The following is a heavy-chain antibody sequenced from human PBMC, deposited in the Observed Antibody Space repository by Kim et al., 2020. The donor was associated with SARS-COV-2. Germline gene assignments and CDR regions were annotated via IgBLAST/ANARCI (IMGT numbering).Heavy chain of an antibody. J-gene: IGHJ6*02. D-gene: IGHD6-13*01. Sequence: SETLSLTCAVYGGSFSGYYWSWIRQPPGKGLEWIGEINHSGSTNYNPSLKSRVTISVDTSKNQFSLKLSSVTAADTAVYYCASSIIAVAGTASGYYYGMDVWGQGTTVTVSS. CDR3: ASSIIAVAGTASGYYYGMDV. V-gene: IGHV4-34*01. CDR2: INHSGST. CDR1: GGSFSGYY.